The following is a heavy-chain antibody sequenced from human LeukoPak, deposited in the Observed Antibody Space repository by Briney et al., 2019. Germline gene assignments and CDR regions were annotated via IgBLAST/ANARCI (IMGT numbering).Heavy chain of an antibody. CDR3: AKYFASGSYYKLPH. V-gene: IGHV3-23*01. Sequence: GSLRLSCAASGFTLRSYDMSWVRQAPGKGLEWVAATSGSGVNSYYADSVRGRFTISRDNSQNTLYLQMNSLRAEDTAVYYCAKYFASGSYYKLPHWGQGTLVTVSS. J-gene: IGHJ1*01. D-gene: IGHD3-10*01. CDR1: GFTLRSYD. CDR2: TSGSGVNS.